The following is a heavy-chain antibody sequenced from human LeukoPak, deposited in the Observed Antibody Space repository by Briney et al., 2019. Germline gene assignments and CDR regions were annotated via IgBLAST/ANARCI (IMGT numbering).Heavy chain of an antibody. CDR1: GGSVSSGSYY. D-gene: IGHD5-24*01. V-gene: IGHV4-61*01. CDR2: IYYSGST. CDR3: AREQVDGYLQFDP. Sequence: ASETLSLTCTVSGGSVSSGSYYWSWIRQPPGKGLEWIGYIYYSGSTNYNPSLKSRVTISVDTSKNQFSLKLSSVTAADTAVYYCAREQVDGYLQFDPWGQGTLVTVSS. J-gene: IGHJ5*02.